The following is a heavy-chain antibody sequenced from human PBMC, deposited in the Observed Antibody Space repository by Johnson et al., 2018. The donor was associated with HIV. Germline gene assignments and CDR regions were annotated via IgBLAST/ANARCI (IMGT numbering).Heavy chain of an antibody. V-gene: IGHV3-66*01. J-gene: IGHJ3*02. CDR3: AKDRGSSWHFTPNAFDI. CDR2: ITSAGDT. D-gene: IGHD6-13*01. Sequence: VQLVESGGGLVQPGGSLRLSCAASGFTLIGNYMSWVRQVPGKGLEWVSLITSAGDTYYADSVQGRFTVSRDNSKDTLYLQIHSLRADDTAKYYCAKDRGSSWHFTPNAFDIWGQGTTVTVST. CDR1: GFTLIGNY.